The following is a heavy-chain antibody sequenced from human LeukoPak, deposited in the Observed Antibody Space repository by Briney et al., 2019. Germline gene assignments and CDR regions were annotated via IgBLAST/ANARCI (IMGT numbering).Heavy chain of an antibody. CDR3: ARDTYGSDY. CDR2: ISYDGSNK. J-gene: IGHJ4*02. D-gene: IGHD3-10*01. CDR1: GLIFSNYA. Sequence: PGRSLRLSCAASGLIFSNYAMHWVRQAPGKGLEWLIFISYDGSNKYYADSVKGRFTISRDNSKNTLYLQMNSLRAEDTAVYYCARDTYGSDYWGQGTLVTVSS. V-gene: IGHV3-30*04.